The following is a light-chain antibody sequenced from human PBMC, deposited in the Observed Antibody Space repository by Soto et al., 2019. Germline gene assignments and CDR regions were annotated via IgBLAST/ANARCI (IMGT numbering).Light chain of an antibody. CDR2: DVS. CDR3: SSYTSSSTLYV. CDR1: SSDVGGYNY. J-gene: IGLJ1*01. Sequence: QSVLTQPASVSGYPGQSITISCTGTSSDVGGYNYVSWYQQHPGKAPKLMIYDVSNRPSGVSNRFSGSKSGNTASLTISGLQAEDEADYYCSSYTSSSTLYVFGTGTKLTVL. V-gene: IGLV2-14*01.